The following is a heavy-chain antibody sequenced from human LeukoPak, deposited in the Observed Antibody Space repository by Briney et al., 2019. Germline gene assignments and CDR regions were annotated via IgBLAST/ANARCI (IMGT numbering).Heavy chain of an antibody. D-gene: IGHD2-21*02. Sequence: PGGSLRLSCAASGFTFGSYAMHWVRQAPGKGLEWVAVISYDGSNKYYADSVKGRFTISRDNSKNTLYLQMNSLRAEDTAVYYCARAGGLVVVTALDYWGQGTLVTVSS. V-gene: IGHV3-30-3*01. CDR3: ARAGGLVVVTALDY. J-gene: IGHJ4*02. CDR2: ISYDGSNK. CDR1: GFTFGSYA.